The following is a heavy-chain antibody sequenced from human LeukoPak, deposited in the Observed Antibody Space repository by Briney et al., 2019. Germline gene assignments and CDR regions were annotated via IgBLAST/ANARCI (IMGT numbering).Heavy chain of an antibody. Sequence: GGSLILSCAASGFTFSSYAMSWVRQAPGKGLEWVSAISGSGGSAYYADSVKGRFTISRDNSKNTLYLQMNSLRAEDTAVYYCATRRMDTAMVSAFDIWGQGTMVTVSS. J-gene: IGHJ3*02. V-gene: IGHV3-23*01. CDR2: ISGSGGSA. CDR1: GFTFSSYA. CDR3: ATRRMDTAMVSAFDI. D-gene: IGHD5-18*01.